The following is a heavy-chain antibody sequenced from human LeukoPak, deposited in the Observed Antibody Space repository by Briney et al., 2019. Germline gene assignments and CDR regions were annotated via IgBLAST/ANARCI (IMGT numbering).Heavy chain of an antibody. CDR1: GGSISSYY. J-gene: IGHJ4*02. CDR3: ARDAATYYDYVWGSYRSSLYFDY. V-gene: IGHV4-59*01. Sequence: SEALSLTCSVSGGSISSYYWSWIRQPPGKGLEWIGYIYYSGSTNSNPSLKSRVTISVDTSKNQFSLKLRSVTAADTAVYYCARDAATYYDYVWGSYRSSLYFDYWGQGTLVTVSS. CDR2: IYYSGST. D-gene: IGHD3-16*02.